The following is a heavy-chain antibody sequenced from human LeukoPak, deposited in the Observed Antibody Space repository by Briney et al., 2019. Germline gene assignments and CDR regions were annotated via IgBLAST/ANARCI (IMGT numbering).Heavy chain of an antibody. CDR2: IIPIFGIA. D-gene: IGHD4-23*01. CDR3: ARDQRTVGLVQSVEY. V-gene: IGHV1-69*04. J-gene: IGHJ4*02. CDR1: GGTFSSYA. Sequence: SSVKVSRKGSGGTFSSYAFGLVRHAPGQGLECIGTIIPIFGIANYAEKFQGRVTITADKSTSTAYMELSRLRSEDTAVYYCARDQRTVGLVQSVEYWGQGTLVTVSS.